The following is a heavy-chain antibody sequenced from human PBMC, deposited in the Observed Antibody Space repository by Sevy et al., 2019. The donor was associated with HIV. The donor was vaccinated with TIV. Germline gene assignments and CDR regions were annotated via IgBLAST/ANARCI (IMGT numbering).Heavy chain of an antibody. J-gene: IGHJ5*02. Sequence: SETLSRTCTVSGGSISRSSYYWGWIRQTPGKGLEWIGSMYYTGSTYYNPSLKSRVTISVDAYKNQFSLKLSSVTAADTAVYYCGAPPFFHEFGSDWFAPWGQGILVTVSS. CDR3: GAPPFFHEFGSDWFAP. V-gene: IGHV4-39*01. D-gene: IGHD3-16*01. CDR1: GGSISRSSYY. CDR2: MYYTGST.